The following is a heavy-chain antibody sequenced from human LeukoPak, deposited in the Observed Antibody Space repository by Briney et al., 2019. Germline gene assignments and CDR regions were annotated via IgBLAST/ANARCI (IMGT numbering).Heavy chain of an antibody. CDR2: IYYSGST. D-gene: IGHD2-2*01. CDR1: GGSISSYY. Sequence: SETLSLTCTVSGGSISSYYWSWIRQPPGKGLEWIGYIYYSGSTNYNPSLKSRISISVDTSKNQFSLKLSSVTAADTAVYYCARVRLGYCSSTSCYAYAFDIWGQGTMVTVSS. V-gene: IGHV4-59*01. J-gene: IGHJ3*02. CDR3: ARVRLGYCSSTSCYAYAFDI.